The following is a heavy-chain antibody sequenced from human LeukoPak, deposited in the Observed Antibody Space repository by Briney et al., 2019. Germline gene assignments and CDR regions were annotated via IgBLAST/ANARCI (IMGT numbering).Heavy chain of an antibody. D-gene: IGHD2-2*01. CDR3: ARDTFQPGLIDS. J-gene: IGHJ4*02. CDR2: INTDSSDI. CDR1: GFTFSRYA. Sequence: GRSLRLSCAASGFTFSRYAMNWVRQAPGKGLEWVSYINTDSSDIHYADSVKGRSTISRDNARNTLYLQLSSLRAEDSAVYYCARDTFQPGLIDSWGQGTLVTVSS. V-gene: IGHV3-21*05.